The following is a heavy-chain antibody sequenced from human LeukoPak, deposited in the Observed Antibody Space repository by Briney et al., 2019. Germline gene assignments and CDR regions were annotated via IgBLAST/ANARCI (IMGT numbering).Heavy chain of an antibody. CDR2: IYHSGST. V-gene: IGHV4-31*03. Sequence: SQTLSLTCSVFGGSISSGGYYWNWIRQHPGKGLEWIGYIYHSGSTNYNPSLKSRVTISVDTSKNQFSLKLNSVTAADTAVYYCARDGRYCSTTSCQGWFDPWGQGTLVTVSS. D-gene: IGHD2-2*01. J-gene: IGHJ5*02. CDR3: ARDGRYCSTTSCQGWFDP. CDR1: GGSISSGGYY.